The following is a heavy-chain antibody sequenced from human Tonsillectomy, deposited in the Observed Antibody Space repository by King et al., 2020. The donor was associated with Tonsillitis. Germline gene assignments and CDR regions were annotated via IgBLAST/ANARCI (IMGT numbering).Heavy chain of an antibody. Sequence: QLQESGPGLVKPSETLSLTCTVSGYSMTTGYYWGWIRQPPGKGLEWIGSIYHNVGPLYNPSLKSRVTMSVDASKNRFSLKLNSVTAADTAVYYCAREYSGSYFDHWGQGTLVTVSS. CDR2: IYHNVGP. V-gene: IGHV4-38-2*02. CDR3: AREYSGSYFDH. J-gene: IGHJ4*02. D-gene: IGHD1-26*01. CDR1: GYSMTTGYY.